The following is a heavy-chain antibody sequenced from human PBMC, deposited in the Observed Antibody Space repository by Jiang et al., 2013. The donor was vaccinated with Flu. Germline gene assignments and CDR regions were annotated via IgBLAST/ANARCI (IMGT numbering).Heavy chain of an antibody. CDR1: GGSISSGSYY. J-gene: IGHJ2*01. CDR2: IYTSGST. Sequence: TCTVSGGSISSGSYYWSWIRQPAGKGLEWIGRIYTSGSTNYNPSLKSRVTISVDTSKNQFSLKLSSVTAADTAVYYCARVGTARDPVDPNYWYFESLGPWHPGHCLL. V-gene: IGHV4-61*02. CDR3: ARVGTARDPVDPNYWYFES. D-gene: IGHD5-18*01.